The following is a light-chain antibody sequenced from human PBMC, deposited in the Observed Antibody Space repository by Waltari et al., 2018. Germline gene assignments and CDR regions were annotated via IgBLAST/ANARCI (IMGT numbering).Light chain of an antibody. V-gene: IGKV3-11*02. J-gene: IGKJ4*01. Sequence: EVVLTQSPATLSLSPGERATLSCRASQRVVRFLAWSQHKPGQAPRLLIYDASTRAAGVPARFSGSGSGRDFTLTINTLEPDDFAVYYCQQRTNWLTFGGGTKVEIK. CDR3: QQRTNWLT. CDR2: DAS. CDR1: QRVVRF.